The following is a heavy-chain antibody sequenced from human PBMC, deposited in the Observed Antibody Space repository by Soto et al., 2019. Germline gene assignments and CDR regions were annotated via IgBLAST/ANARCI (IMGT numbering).Heavy chain of an antibody. Sequence: QLQLQESGPGLVKPSETLSLTCTVSGGSISSSSYYWGWIRQPPVKGLEWIGSIYYSGSTYYNPSLKSRVTISVDTSKNQFSLKLSSVTAADTAVYYCARRQSSSWYGLWGQGTLVTVSS. CDR3: ARRQSSSWYGL. D-gene: IGHD6-13*01. V-gene: IGHV4-39*01. J-gene: IGHJ4*02. CDR1: GGSISSSSYY. CDR2: IYYSGST.